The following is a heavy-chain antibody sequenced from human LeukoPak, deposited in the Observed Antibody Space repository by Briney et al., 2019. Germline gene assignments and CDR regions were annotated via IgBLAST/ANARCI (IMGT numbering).Heavy chain of an antibody. J-gene: IGHJ4*02. V-gene: IGHV3-23*01. CDR3: AKDQAMVRGVILFDY. CDR1: GGTFSSYA. CDR2: ISGSGGST. Sequence: GASVKVSCKASGGTFSSYAISWVRQAPGKGLEWVSAISGSGGSTYYADSVKGRFTISRDNSKNTLYLQMNSLRAEDTAVYYCAKDQAMVRGVILFDYWGQGTLVTVSS. D-gene: IGHD3-10*01.